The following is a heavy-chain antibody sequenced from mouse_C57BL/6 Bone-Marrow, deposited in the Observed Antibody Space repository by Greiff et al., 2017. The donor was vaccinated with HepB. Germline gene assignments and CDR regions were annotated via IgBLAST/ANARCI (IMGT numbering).Heavy chain of an antibody. CDR2: IYPRDGST. Sequence: QVQLKESDAELVKPGASVKISCKVSGYTFTDHTIHWMKQRPEQGLEWIGYIYPRDGSTKYNEKFKGKATLTADKSSSTAYMQLNSLTSEDSAVYVCASIYYDYDEAMDYWGQGTSVTVSS. CDR3: ASIYYDYDEAMDY. V-gene: IGHV1-78*01. J-gene: IGHJ4*01. CDR1: GYTFTDHT. D-gene: IGHD2-4*01.